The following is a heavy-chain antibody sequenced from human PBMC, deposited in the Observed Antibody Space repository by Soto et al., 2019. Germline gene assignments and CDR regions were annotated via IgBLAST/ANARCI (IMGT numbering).Heavy chain of an antibody. V-gene: IGHV4-39*01. J-gene: IGHJ4*02. D-gene: IGHD2-21*01. CDR3: ARPVDELSMVEF. Sequence: QLQLQESGPGLVKPSETLSLTCTVSCASIRNTNHYWVWIRQSPGKVLEWIGSIFANGVTYYNPSLKSRVTIFVDTSKNQFSLRLRSVTAADTAVYYCARPVDELSMVEFWGQGALVSVSS. CDR1: CASIRNTNHY. CDR2: IFANGVT.